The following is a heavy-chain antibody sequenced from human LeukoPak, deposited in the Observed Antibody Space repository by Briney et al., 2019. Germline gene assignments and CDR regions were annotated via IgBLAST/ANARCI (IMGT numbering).Heavy chain of an antibody. Sequence: QTGGSLRLSCAASGFTFSSYAMSWVRQAPGKGLEWVSSISGSDGSTYYADSVKGRFTISRDNSKNTLYLQMNSLRAEDTAVYYCARAGNTRFDYWGQGTLVTVSS. CDR1: GFTFSSYA. J-gene: IGHJ4*02. D-gene: IGHD2/OR15-2a*01. V-gene: IGHV3-23*01. CDR3: ARAGNTRFDY. CDR2: ISGSDGST.